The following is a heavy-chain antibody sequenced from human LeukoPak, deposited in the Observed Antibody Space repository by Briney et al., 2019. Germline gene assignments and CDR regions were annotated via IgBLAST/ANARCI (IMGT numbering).Heavy chain of an antibody. J-gene: IGHJ3*02. CDR1: GGSLSSGSYY. D-gene: IGHD5-24*01. CDR3: AREDAEQMDNSFDI. Sequence: SETLSLTCTVSGGSLSSGSYYWGWIRQPPGKGLEWIGSIYYSGSIYFSGSSDYNPSLKSRVTISGDTSKNHFSLRLSSVTAADTAVYYCAREDAEQMDNSFDIWGQGTMVTVSS. V-gene: IGHV4-39*07. CDR2: SIYYSGSIYFSGSS.